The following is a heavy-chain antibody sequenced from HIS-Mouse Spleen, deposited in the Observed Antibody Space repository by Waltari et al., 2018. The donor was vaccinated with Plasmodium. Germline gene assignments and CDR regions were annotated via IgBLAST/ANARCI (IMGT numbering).Heavy chain of an antibody. CDR1: GYTFTGYY. V-gene: IGHV1-2*02. Sequence: QVQLVQSGAEVKKPGASVKVSCKASGYTFTGYYMHWVRQAPGQGLGWMGWINPNSGGTNDAQKFQGRVTMTRDTSISTAYMELSRLRSDDTAVYYCARDNFAAGNFDYWGQGTLVTVSS. CDR2: INPNSGGT. J-gene: IGHJ4*02. D-gene: IGHD6-13*01. CDR3: ARDNFAAGNFDY.